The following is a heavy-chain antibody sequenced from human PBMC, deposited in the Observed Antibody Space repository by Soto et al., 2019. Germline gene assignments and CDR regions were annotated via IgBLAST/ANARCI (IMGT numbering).Heavy chain of an antibody. D-gene: IGHD4-17*01. CDR1: GGSISSYY. J-gene: IGHJ4*02. CDR3: ARSVTRTDFDY. CDR2: IYYSGST. Sequence: SETLSLTCTVSGGSISSYYWSWIRQPPGKGLEWIGYIYYSGSTNYNPSLKSRVTISVDTSKNQFSLKLSSVTAADTAVYYCARSVTRTDFDYWGRGTLVTVS. V-gene: IGHV4-59*01.